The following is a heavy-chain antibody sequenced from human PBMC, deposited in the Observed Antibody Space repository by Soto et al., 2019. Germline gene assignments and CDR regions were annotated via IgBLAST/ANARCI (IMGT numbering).Heavy chain of an antibody. Sequence: SESLSLTCTVSGGSISRYYWSWVRQPPGKGLEWIGSIHYSGSAAYNPSLKSRVTMSVDTSKNQFSLKLTSVTAADTAVYYCARHQTYYYGSGSYYWSHYWGQGTLVTVSS. CDR2: IHYSGSA. CDR3: ARHQTYYYGSGSYYWSHY. CDR1: GGSISRYY. V-gene: IGHV4-59*08. D-gene: IGHD3-10*01. J-gene: IGHJ4*02.